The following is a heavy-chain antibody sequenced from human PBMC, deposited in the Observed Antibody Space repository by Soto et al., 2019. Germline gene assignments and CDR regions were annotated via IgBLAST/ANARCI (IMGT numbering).Heavy chain of an antibody. V-gene: IGHV4-59*01. CDR2: MYYSGST. D-gene: IGHD2-21*02. Sequence: SETLSLTCSVPGGSISKYYWSWIRQPPEKGLEWIGEMYYSGSTNYNPSLKSRVTISVDTSKNQFSLRLSSVTAADTAVYYCARGGVSRAYRGDDCYHTWLDPWGQGTLVTVSS. J-gene: IGHJ5*02. CDR1: GGSISKYY. CDR3: ARGGVSRAYRGDDCYHTWLDP.